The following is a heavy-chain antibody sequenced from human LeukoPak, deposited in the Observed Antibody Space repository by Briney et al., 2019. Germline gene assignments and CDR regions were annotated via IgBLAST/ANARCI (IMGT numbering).Heavy chain of an antibody. CDR3: AREFNGSPDY. CDR2: IRYSGRT. J-gene: IGHJ4*02. Sequence: PSGTLSLTCVVSSGSISTSNWWSWVRQPPGKGLEWIGSIRYSGRTYYKPSLKSRVTLSVDTSKNQLLLNLRSVTAADTAMYYCAREFNGSPDYLGQGTLVTVSS. D-gene: IGHD6-25*01. V-gene: IGHV4-4*02. CDR1: SGSISTSNW.